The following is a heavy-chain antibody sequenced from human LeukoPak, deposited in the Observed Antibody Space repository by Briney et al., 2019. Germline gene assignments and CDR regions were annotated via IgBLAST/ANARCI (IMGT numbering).Heavy chain of an antibody. CDR3: ARVGEGAAKD. V-gene: IGHV3-53*01. CDR2: IYSGGTT. J-gene: IGHJ4*02. D-gene: IGHD1-26*01. Sequence: GGSLRLFCAASGFIVSSNYMSWVRQPPGKGLEWVSVIYSGGTTYYADSVKGRFTISRDNSKNTLYLQMNSLRAEDTAVYYCARVGEGAAKDWGQGTLVTVSS. CDR1: GFIVSSNY.